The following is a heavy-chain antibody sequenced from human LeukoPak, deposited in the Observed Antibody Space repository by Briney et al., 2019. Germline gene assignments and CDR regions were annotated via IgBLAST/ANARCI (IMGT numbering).Heavy chain of an antibody. CDR3: ARGVGYCSSTSCYTHYYGMDV. D-gene: IGHD2-2*02. CDR1: GGSFSGYY. CDR2: INHSGST. J-gene: IGHJ6*02. V-gene: IGHV4-34*01. Sequence: PSETLSLTCAVYGGSFSGYYWSWIRQPPGKGLEWIGEINHSGSTNYNPSLKSRVTISVDTSKNQFSLKLSSVTAADTAVYYCARGVGYCSSTSCYTHYYGMDVWGQGTTVTVSS.